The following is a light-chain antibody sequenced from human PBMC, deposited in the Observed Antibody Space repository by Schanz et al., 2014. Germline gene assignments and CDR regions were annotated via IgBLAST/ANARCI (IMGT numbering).Light chain of an antibody. J-gene: IGKJ1*01. V-gene: IGKV3-15*01. CDR1: QSVSSN. CDR3: QQYNGYSRET. Sequence: EIVMTQSPATLSVSPGERATLSCRASQSVSSNLAWYQQKPGQAPRLLIYGASTRATGIPARFSGSGSGTEFTLTISSLQSEDFAVYYCQQYNGYSRETFGQGTKVEI. CDR2: GAS.